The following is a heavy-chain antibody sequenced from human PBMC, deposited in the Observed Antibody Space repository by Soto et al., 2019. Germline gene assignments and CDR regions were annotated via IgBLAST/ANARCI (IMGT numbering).Heavy chain of an antibody. Sequence: PSETLSLTCTVSGGSISSGGYYWSWIRQHTGKGLEWIGYIYYSGSTYYNPSLKSRVTISVDTSKNQFSLKLSSVTAADTPVYYCARVRYYDSSEYFDYWGQGTLVTVSS. J-gene: IGHJ4*02. CDR3: ARVRYYDSSEYFDY. D-gene: IGHD3-22*01. CDR1: GGSISSGGYY. V-gene: IGHV4-31*03. CDR2: IYYSGST.